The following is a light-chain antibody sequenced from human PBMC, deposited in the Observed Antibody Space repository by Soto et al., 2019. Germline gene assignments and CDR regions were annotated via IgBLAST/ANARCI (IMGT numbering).Light chain of an antibody. CDR3: SSNAGSNNWV. V-gene: IGLV2-8*01. J-gene: IGLJ3*02. CDR2: EVT. CDR1: SSDVGGYNY. Sequence: QSALTQPPSASGSPGQSVTISCTGTSSDVGGYNYVSWYQHHPGKAPQLMIYEVTRRPSGVPDRFSGSKSGSTASLTVSGHQDEEEADYYCSSNAGSNNWVFGGGTKVTVL.